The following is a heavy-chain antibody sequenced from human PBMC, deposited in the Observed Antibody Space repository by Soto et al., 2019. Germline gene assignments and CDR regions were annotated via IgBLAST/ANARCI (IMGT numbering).Heavy chain of an antibody. CDR3: ARLIGNSWLDS. CDR2: TYYRSKWDY. Sequence: QTLSLTCVISGDSVSTNSATWDWIRQSPSRGLEWLGRTYYRSKWDYDYAASVKGRININPDTSNNQVSLHLDSVTPDDTAVYYCARLIGNSWLDSWGQGTLVTVSS. CDR1: GDSVSTNSAT. D-gene: IGHD2-8*01. J-gene: IGHJ5*01. V-gene: IGHV6-1*01.